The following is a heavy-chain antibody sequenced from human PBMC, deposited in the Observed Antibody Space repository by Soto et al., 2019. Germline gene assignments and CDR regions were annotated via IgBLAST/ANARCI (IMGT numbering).Heavy chain of an antibody. CDR2: IYYSGST. Sequence: SETLSLTCTVSGGSISSSSYYWGWIRQPPGKGLEWIGSIYYSGSTYYNPSLKSRVTISVDTSKNQFSLKLSSVTAADTAVYYCAGEEAARRLLHFDYWGQGTLVTVSS. J-gene: IGHJ4*02. V-gene: IGHV4-39*01. CDR1: GGSISSSSYY. CDR3: AGEEAARRLLHFDY. D-gene: IGHD6-6*01.